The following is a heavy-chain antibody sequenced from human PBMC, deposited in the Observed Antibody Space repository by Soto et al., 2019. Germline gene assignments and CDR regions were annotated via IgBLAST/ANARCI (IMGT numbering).Heavy chain of an antibody. CDR2: IYYSGSS. Sequence: PSETLSLTCTVSGGSISSSSYYWGWIRQPPGKRLEWIGSIYYSGSSYYNPSLKSRVTISVDTSKNQFSLKLSSVTAADTAVYYCARVYNGGYFDYWGQGTLVTVSS. V-gene: IGHV4-39*01. J-gene: IGHJ4*02. D-gene: IGHD5-12*01. CDR1: GGSISSSSYY. CDR3: ARVYNGGYFDY.